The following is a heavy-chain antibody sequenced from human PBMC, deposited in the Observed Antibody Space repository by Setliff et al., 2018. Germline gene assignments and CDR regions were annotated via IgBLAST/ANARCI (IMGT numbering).Heavy chain of an antibody. Sequence: PGGSLRLSCAASGFAFSTYRMNWVRQAPGKGLEWVSYITSSSSTIDYADSVKGRFTISRDDAKNSLYLQMNSLRAEDTAVYYCARLYRPESRYYFFDYWGQGTLVTVSS. CDR3: ARLYRPESRYYFFDY. CDR2: ITSSSSTI. V-gene: IGHV3-48*01. CDR1: GFAFSTYR. D-gene: IGHD3-3*01. J-gene: IGHJ4*02.